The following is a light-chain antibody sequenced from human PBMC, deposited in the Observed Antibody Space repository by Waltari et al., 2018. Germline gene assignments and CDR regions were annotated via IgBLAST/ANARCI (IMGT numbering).Light chain of an antibody. Sequence: QSALTQPASVSGSPGQSITISCPGSSSEVGGYSLVSWYQQHPGKAPKLMIYAVTKRPSGVSHRFSGFKSGNTASLTISGLQTEDEADYYCCSYAGSTTSSVVFGTGTKVIVL. CDR1: SSEVGGYSL. CDR2: AVT. CDR3: CSYAGSTTSSVV. J-gene: IGLJ1*01. V-gene: IGLV2-23*02.